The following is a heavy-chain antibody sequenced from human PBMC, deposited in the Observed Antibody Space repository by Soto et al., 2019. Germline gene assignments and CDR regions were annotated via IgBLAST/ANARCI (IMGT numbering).Heavy chain of an antibody. J-gene: IGHJ4*02. CDR3: AREGFSGYEALDY. D-gene: IGHD5-12*01. CDR2: IAYTGIT. V-gene: IGHV4-59*01. Sequence: QVHLQESGPGLLKPSETLSLTCGVSGGPIRSYYLSWVRQAPGKGLEWIAYIAYTGITGYNPALRSRVIISGDTSQNLFSLKMTSVTAADTAVYYCAREGFSGYEALDYWGQGILVTVSS. CDR1: GGPIRSYY.